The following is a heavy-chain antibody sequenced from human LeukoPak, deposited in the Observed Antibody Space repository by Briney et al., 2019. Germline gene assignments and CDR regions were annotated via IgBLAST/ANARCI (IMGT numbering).Heavy chain of an antibody. CDR2: IYTGGST. Sequence: PGGSLRLTCAASGFTVSSDYMTWVRQAPGKGLEWVSFIYTGGSTYYADSVKGRFTISRDNSKNTLYLQMNSLRAEDTAVYYCARDNAEIVVVPAATYGMDVWGQGTTVTVSS. J-gene: IGHJ6*02. CDR3: ARDNAEIVVVPAATYGMDV. D-gene: IGHD2-2*01. CDR1: GFTVSSDY. V-gene: IGHV3-53*01.